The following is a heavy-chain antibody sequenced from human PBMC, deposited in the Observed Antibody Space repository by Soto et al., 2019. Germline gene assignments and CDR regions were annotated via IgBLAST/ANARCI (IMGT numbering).Heavy chain of an antibody. J-gene: IGHJ4*02. D-gene: IGHD3-16*01. Sequence: QVQLQESGPGLVKPSQTLSLTCTVSGGSISSGGYYWSWIRQHPGKGLEWIGYIYYSGSTSYNPSLKSRLIISVDTSKNQFSLKLSSVTAADTAVYYCARMGITPFVDYWGQGTLVTVSS. CDR3: ARMGITPFVDY. CDR1: GGSISSGGYY. V-gene: IGHV4-31*03. CDR2: IYYSGST.